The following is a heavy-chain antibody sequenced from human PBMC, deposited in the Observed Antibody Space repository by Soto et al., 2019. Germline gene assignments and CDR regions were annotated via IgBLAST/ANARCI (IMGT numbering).Heavy chain of an antibody. CDR2: IYAGGGT. V-gene: IGHV3-66*01. D-gene: IGHD3-10*01. J-gene: IGHJ4*02. CDR1: GFTVSNSY. Sequence: EVQLVESGGGLVQPGGSLRLSCAASGFTVSNSYMSCVRQAPGKGLEWVSIIYAGGGTYYADSVNGRFTISRDNSQNTLYLQMNSLRVEDTAVYYCARGYYYGSGRLDYWGQGTLVTVSS. CDR3: ARGYYYGSGRLDY.